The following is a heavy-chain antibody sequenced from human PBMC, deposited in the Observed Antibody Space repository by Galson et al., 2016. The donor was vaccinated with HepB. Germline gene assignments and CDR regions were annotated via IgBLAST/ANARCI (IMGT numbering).Heavy chain of an antibody. CDR1: GGSISSGGYY. V-gene: IGHV4-61*09. CDR2: IHFSGHT. J-gene: IGHJ4*02. CDR3: ASYGKWVDY. D-gene: IGHD2-8*01. Sequence: TLSLTCTVSGGSISSGGYYWAWIRRPAGKGLEWIGHIHFSGHTNYSPSLKSRVTISVDTSKNQFSLKLSSVTAADTAVYYCASYGKWVDYWAQGTLVTVSS.